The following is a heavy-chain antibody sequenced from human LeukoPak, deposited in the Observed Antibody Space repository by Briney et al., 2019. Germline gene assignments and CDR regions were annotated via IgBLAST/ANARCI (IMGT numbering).Heavy chain of an antibody. J-gene: IGHJ4*02. Sequence: ASVKVSCKASGYTFTGYYMHWVRQAPGQGLEWMGWISAYNGNTNYAQKLQGRVTMTTDTSTSTAYMELRSLRSDDTAVYYCARRPGPYYFDYWGQGTLVTVSS. D-gene: IGHD3-10*01. CDR2: ISAYNGNT. CDR1: GYTFTGYY. V-gene: IGHV1-18*04. CDR3: ARRPGPYYFDY.